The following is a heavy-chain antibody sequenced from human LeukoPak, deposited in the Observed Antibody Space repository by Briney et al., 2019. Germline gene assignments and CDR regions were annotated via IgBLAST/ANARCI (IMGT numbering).Heavy chain of an antibody. Sequence: PSETLSLTCSVSDDSITMYYWSWIRQPAGKGLEWIGRIYTSGSTNYNPSLKSRVTISVDTSKNQFSLKLSSVTAADTAVYYCASLRSPGDPIDPWGQGTLVTVSS. D-gene: IGHD3-16*01. CDR3: ASLRSPGDPIDP. CDR1: DDSITMYY. V-gene: IGHV4-4*07. J-gene: IGHJ5*02. CDR2: IYTSGST.